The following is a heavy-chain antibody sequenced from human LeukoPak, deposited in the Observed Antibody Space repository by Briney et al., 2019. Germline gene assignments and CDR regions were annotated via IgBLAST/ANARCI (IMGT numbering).Heavy chain of an antibody. CDR1: GFTFNSYW. D-gene: IGHD3-22*01. Sequence: GGSLRLSCAASGFTFNSYWMSWVRQAPGKGLEWVANIKQDGSEKYYVDSVKGRFTISRDNAKNSLYLQMDSLRAEDTAVYYCARFTMGYYDSSGYYYVRIAAFDIWGQGTMVTVSS. V-gene: IGHV3-7*01. CDR2: IKQDGSEK. CDR3: ARFTMGYYDSSGYYYVRIAAFDI. J-gene: IGHJ3*02.